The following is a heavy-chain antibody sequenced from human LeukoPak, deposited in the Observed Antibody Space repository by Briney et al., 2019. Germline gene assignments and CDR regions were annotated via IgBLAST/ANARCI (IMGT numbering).Heavy chain of an antibody. D-gene: IGHD3-3*01. V-gene: IGHV5-51*01. CDR3: ARGFRAIFGVVILPGGSNWFDP. Sequence: GESLKTSCKGSGYSFTSYWIGWVRQMPGKGLEWMGIIYPGDSDTTYSPSFQGQVTISADKSISTAYLQWSSLKAADTAVYYCARGFRAIFGVVILPGGSNWFDPWGQGTLVTVSS. CDR2: IYPGDSDT. CDR1: GYSFTSYW. J-gene: IGHJ5*02.